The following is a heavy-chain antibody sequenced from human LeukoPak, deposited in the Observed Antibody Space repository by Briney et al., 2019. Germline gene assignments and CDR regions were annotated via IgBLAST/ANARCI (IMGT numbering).Heavy chain of an antibody. J-gene: IGHJ4*02. CDR1: GASFSIYY. CDR2: IYIGGGA. CDR3: VKNEPDSSGHYLIDY. Sequence: SETLSLTCTVSGASFSIYYWSWIRQPAGKGLEWIGRIYIGGGANYNPSLKSRVTMSVDTSKNQFSLKLTSVTAADTAMYYCVKNEPDSSGHYLIDYWGQGTLVTVSS. D-gene: IGHD3-22*01. V-gene: IGHV4-4*07.